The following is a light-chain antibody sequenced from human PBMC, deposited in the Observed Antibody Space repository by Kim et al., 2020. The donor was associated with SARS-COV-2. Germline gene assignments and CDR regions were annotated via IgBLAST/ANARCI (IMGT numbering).Light chain of an antibody. V-gene: IGLV3-1*01. CDR3: QAWDSNPQNYV. Sequence: SYELTQPPSVSVSPGQTASITCSGYKLGDKYVSWYQQKPGQSPVVVISQDNQRPSGIPERFSGSNSGNTATLTISGTQAMAEADYYCQAWDSNPQNYVFG. CDR1: KLGDKY. J-gene: IGLJ1*01. CDR2: QDN.